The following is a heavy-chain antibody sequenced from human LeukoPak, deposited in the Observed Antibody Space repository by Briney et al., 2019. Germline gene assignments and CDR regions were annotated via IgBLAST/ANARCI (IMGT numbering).Heavy chain of an antibody. Sequence: SETLSLTCAVYGGSFSGYYWSWIRQPPGKGLEWIGEINDSGSTNYNPSLKSRVTISVDTSKNQFSLKLSSVTAADTAVYYCARGHSGIPIDYWGQGTLVTVS. CDR1: GGSFSGYY. J-gene: IGHJ4*02. V-gene: IGHV4-34*01. CDR3: ARGHSGIPIDY. D-gene: IGHD3-10*01. CDR2: INDSGST.